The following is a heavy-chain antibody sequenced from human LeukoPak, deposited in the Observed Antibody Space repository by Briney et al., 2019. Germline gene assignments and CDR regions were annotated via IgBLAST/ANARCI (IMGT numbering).Heavy chain of an antibody. D-gene: IGHD5-18*01. J-gene: IGHJ4*02. CDR2: MNPNSDNT. CDR3: ARARGYSYGDFDY. CDR1: GYTFTIYD. V-gene: IGHV1-8*01. Sequence: ASVTVSCKTSGYTFTIYDINWVRQATGQGLEWMGWMNPNSDNTGYAQKFQGRVTMTRNTSISTAYMELSSLRSEDTAVYYCARARGYSYGDFDYWGQGTLVTVSS.